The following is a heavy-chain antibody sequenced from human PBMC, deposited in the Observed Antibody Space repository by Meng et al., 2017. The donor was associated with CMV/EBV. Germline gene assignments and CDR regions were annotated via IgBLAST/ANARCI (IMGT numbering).Heavy chain of an antibody. J-gene: IGHJ4*02. V-gene: IGHV1-46*01. CDR3: ARDPAAAGTGAYFDF. Sequence: ASVKVSCKASGYTFTSYYMHWVRQAPGQGLEWMGIISPSAGTTRYAQKFQGRVTMTRDTSTTTLYMELSSLGSEGTAFYYCARDPAAAGTGAYFDFWGQGTLVTVSS. D-gene: IGHD6-13*01. CDR2: ISPSAGTT. CDR1: GYTFTSYY.